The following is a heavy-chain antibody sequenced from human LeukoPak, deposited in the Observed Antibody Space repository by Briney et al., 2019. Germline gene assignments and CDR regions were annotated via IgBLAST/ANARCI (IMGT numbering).Heavy chain of an antibody. CDR3: ASDHSGWLGLGY. CDR2: IYYSGST. V-gene: IGHV4-39*07. D-gene: IGHD6-19*01. J-gene: IGHJ4*02. CDR1: GGSISSSSYY. Sequence: PSETLSLTCTVSGGSISSSSYYWGWIRQPPGKGLEGFGSIYYSGSTYYNPSLKSRVTISVDTSKNQFSLKLSSVTAADTAVYYCASDHSGWLGLGYWGQGTLVSVSS.